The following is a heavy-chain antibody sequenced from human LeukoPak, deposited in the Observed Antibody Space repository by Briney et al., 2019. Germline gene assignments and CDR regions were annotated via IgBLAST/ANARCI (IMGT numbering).Heavy chain of an antibody. J-gene: IGHJ3*02. CDR1: GGSFSGYY. Sequence: SETLSLTCAVYGGSFSGYYWSWIRQPPGKGLEWIGEINHSGSTNYNPSLKSRVTISVDTSKNQFSLKLSSVTAADTAVYYCARDNSYYYDSSGAFGIWGQGTMVTVSS. CDR3: ARDNSYYYDSSGAFGI. D-gene: IGHD3-22*01. CDR2: INHSGST. V-gene: IGHV4-34*01.